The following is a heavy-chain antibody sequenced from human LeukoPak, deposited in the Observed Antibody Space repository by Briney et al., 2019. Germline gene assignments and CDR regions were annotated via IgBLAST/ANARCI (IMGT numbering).Heavy chain of an antibody. D-gene: IGHD3-9*01. V-gene: IGHV1-18*01. CDR1: GYTFTSYG. Sequence: GASVKVSCKASGYTFTSYGISWVRQAPGQGLEWMGWISAYNGNTNYAQKLQGRVTMTTDTSTSTAYMELRSLRSDDTAVYYGARDLAYYDILTGYYPRTFDYWGQGTLVTVSS. CDR2: ISAYNGNT. CDR3: ARDLAYYDILTGYYPRTFDY. J-gene: IGHJ4*02.